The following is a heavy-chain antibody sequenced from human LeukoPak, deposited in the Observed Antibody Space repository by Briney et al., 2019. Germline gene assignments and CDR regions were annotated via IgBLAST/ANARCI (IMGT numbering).Heavy chain of an antibody. J-gene: IGHJ5*02. V-gene: IGHV1-8*03. CDR1: GYTFTSYD. D-gene: IGHD6-19*01. CDR2: LNPNSGNT. Sequence: ASVKVSCKASGYTFTSYDIDWVRQATGQGLEWMGWLNPNSGNTGYAQKFQGRVTISRNTSINTAYMELSSLRAEDTAVYYCARMTVSGRDNWFDPWGQGTLVTVSS. CDR3: ARMTVSGRDNWFDP.